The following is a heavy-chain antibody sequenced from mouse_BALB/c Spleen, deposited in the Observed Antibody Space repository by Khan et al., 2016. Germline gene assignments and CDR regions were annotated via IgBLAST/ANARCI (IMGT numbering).Heavy chain of an antibody. D-gene: IGHD2-14*01. CDR3: ASYRYGYAMDY. V-gene: IGHV5-17*02. J-gene: IGHJ4*01. CDR1: GFTFSSFG. Sequence: EVALVESGGGLVQPGGSRKLSCAASGFTFSSFGMHWVRQAPEKGLEWVTYISSGSSTIYYADTVKGRFTISRDNPKNTLFLQLTSLRSEDTAMYFCASYRYGYAMDYWGQGTSVTVSS. CDR2: ISSGSSTI.